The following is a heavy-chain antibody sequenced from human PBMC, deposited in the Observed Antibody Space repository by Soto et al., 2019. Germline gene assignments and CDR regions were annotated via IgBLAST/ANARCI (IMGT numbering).Heavy chain of an antibody. CDR3: VRDFRGAVAGSEFDL. J-gene: IGHJ4*02. Sequence: GGSLRLSCAASGFTFTIFAMSWVRQSPGKGLEWVSTISGSGGSTYYADAVKGRFTISRDNSMGTLYLQMKSLRVEDTAIYYCVRDFRGAVAGSEFDLWGQGTLV. D-gene: IGHD6-19*01. CDR1: GFTFTIFA. V-gene: IGHV3-23*01. CDR2: ISGSGGST.